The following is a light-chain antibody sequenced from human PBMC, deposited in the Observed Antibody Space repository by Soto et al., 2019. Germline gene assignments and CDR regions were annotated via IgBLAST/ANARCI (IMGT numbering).Light chain of an antibody. CDR2: EVS. J-gene: IGLJ1*01. CDR1: NSDVAAYNL. V-gene: IGLV2-8*01. CDR3: SSYAGSNNFGV. Sequence: QSVLTQPASVSGSPGQSITISCTGTNSDVAAYNLVSWYQQFSGKAPKLLIYEVSRWPSGVPDRFSGSKSGNTASMTVSGLQAEDEADYYCSSYAGSNNFGVFGTGTKVTVL.